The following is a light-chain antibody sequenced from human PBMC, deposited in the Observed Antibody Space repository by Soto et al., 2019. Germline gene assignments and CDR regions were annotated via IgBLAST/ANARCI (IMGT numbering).Light chain of an antibody. CDR2: DVS. Sequence: QSVLTQPASVSGSPGQSITISCTGTSSDVGGYNYVSWYQQHPGKAPKLMIYDVSNRPSGVSNRFSGSKSGNTASLTISGLQADDEADYYCSSYTSSSTLALYVFGTGTKVTVL. V-gene: IGLV2-14*01. CDR3: SSYTSSSTLALYV. J-gene: IGLJ1*01. CDR1: SSDVGGYNY.